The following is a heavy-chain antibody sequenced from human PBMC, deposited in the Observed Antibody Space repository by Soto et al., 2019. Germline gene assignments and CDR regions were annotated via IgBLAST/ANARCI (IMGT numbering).Heavy chain of an antibody. J-gene: IGHJ6*02. CDR2: ISYDGSNK. D-gene: IGHD6-13*01. CDR3: AKEDPPKYSSSWYNVPNDYYYYGMDV. V-gene: IGHV3-30*18. Sequence: QVQLVESGGGVVQPGRSLRLSCAASGFTFSSYGMLWVRQAPGKGLEWVAVISYDGSNKYYADSVKGRFTISRDNSKNTLYLQMNSLRAEDTAVYYCAKEDPPKYSSSWYNVPNDYYYYGMDVWGQGTTVTVSS. CDR1: GFTFSSYG.